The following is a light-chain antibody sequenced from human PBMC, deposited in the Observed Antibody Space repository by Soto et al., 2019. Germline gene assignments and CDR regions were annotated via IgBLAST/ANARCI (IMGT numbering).Light chain of an antibody. CDR1: QSISNW. V-gene: IGKV1-5*03. CDR2: KAS. Sequence: DIQMNQSPSTLSASVGDSVTISCRASQSISNWLAWYQQKPGKAPKLLIYKASSLQSGVPSRFRGSGSGTACTLTISSLKPDDFATYFCQQYNSYYTFGQGNKLEI. CDR3: QQYNSYYT. J-gene: IGKJ2*01.